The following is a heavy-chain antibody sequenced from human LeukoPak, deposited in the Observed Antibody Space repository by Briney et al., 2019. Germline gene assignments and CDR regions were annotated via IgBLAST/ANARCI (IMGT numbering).Heavy chain of an antibody. J-gene: IGHJ4*02. Sequence: GGSVRLSCAVSVFTFRSYEMNWVPQAPGKGLGGVSYISSRGKTIYYADAAKCRFTITRNNAKNSLYLQLNSLRAEDTAVYYCARVSSGSSSDHLGYWGQGTLVTISS. CDR3: ARVSSGSSSDHLGY. CDR2: ISSRGKTI. V-gene: IGHV3-48*03. CDR1: VFTFRSYE. D-gene: IGHD6-6*01.